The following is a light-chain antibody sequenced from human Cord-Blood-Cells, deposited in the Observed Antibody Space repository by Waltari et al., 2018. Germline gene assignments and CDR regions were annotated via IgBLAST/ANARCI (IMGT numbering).Light chain of an antibody. J-gene: IGKJ3*01. CDR3: QQRSNIFT. CDR1: QSVSSY. CDR2: DAS. Sequence: EIVLTKSPATLSLSPGERATLSCRASQSVSSYLAWYQQKPGQAPRLLIYDASTRATGIPARFSCSGSGTDFTLTISSREPEDFAVYDCQQRSNIFTFVPGTKVDIK. V-gene: IGKV3-11*01.